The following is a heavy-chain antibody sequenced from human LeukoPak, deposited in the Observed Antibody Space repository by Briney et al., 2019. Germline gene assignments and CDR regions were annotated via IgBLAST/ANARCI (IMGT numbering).Heavy chain of an antibody. V-gene: IGHV4-61*02. CDR3: ARTTRYSGYVLDY. J-gene: IGHJ4*02. CDR1: GGSISSSNYY. Sequence: SETLSLTCTVSGGSISSSNYYWSWIRQPAGKGLEWIGRIYTSGSTNYNPSLKSRVTMSVDTSKNQFSLKLSSVTAADTAVYYCARTTRYSGYVLDYWGQGTLVTVSS. CDR2: IYTSGST. D-gene: IGHD5-12*01.